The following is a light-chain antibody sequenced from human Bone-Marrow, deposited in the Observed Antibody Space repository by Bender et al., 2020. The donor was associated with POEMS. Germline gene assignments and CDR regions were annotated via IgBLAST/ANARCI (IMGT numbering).Light chain of an antibody. CDR2: INSDGSH. V-gene: IGLV4-69*01. J-gene: IGLJ3*02. Sequence: QLVLTQSPSASASLGASVKLTCTLSSAHTNYPIAWHQQQPEKGPRYLMKINSDGSHIKEGGIPGRFSGSSSGAERYLTISSLQSEDEADYYCQTWGTGIVFGGGTKLTVL. CDR3: QTWGTGIV. CDR1: SAHTNYP.